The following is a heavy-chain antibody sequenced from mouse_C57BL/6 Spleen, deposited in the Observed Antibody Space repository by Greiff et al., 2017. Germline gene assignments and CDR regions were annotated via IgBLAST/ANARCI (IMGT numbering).Heavy chain of an antibody. J-gene: IGHJ1*03. CDR2: INPSTGGT. CDR1: GYSFTGYY. D-gene: IGHD2-1*01. CDR3: ARRIYGNHWYFDV. V-gene: IGHV1-42*01. Sequence: VQLQQSGPELVKPGASVKISCKASGYSFTGYYMNWVKQSPEKSLEWIGEINPSTGGTTYNQKFKAKATLTVDKSSSTAYMQLKSLTSEDYAVYYCARRIYGNHWYFDVWGTGTTVTVSS.